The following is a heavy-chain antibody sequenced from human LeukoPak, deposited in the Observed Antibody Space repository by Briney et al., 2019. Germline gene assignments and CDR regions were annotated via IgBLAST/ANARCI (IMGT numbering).Heavy chain of an antibody. V-gene: IGHV3-21*04. Sequence: GGSLRLSCAASGFTFSSYNMNWVRQAPGKGLEWVASISSSSNYIYYVDSVKGRFTISRDNSKNTLYLQMNSLRAEDTAVYYCARVRTDYYYGMDVWGQGTTVTVSS. CDR1: GFTFSSYN. J-gene: IGHJ6*02. CDR3: ARVRTDYYYGMDV. CDR2: ISSSSNYI. D-gene: IGHD1-1*01.